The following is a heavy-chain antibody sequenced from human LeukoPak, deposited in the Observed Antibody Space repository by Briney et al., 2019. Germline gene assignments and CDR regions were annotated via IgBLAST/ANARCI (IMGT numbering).Heavy chain of an antibody. V-gene: IGHV4-39*07. J-gene: IGHJ4*02. CDR3: ARDKERQLWIDY. Sequence: SETLSLTCTVSGGSISSSSYYWGWIRQPPGKGLEWIVSISYRGSAFYNPSLKSRVTISVDTSKNRFSLKLTSVTAADTAVYYCARDKERQLWIDYWGQGTLVTVSS. D-gene: IGHD5-18*01. CDR1: GGSISSSSYY. CDR2: ISYRGSA.